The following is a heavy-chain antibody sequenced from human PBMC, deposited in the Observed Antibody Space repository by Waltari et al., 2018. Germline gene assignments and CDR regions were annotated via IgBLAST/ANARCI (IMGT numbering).Heavy chain of an antibody. J-gene: IGHJ3*02. CDR2: IYSSGGT. Sequence: QVQLQESGPGLVKPSETLSLTCTVSGGSMSGYYWSWIRQSPGKGLEGIGNIYSSGGTSYNPSLKSRVTISVDTSKNQFSLKLRSVTSADTAVFYCARVESGYYDAFDIWGQGTLVSVSS. D-gene: IGHD3-3*01. CDR1: GGSMSGYY. V-gene: IGHV4-59*01. CDR3: ARVESGYYDAFDI.